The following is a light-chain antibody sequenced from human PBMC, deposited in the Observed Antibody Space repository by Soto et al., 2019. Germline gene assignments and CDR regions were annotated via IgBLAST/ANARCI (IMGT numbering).Light chain of an antibody. J-gene: IGKJ3*01. CDR2: GAS. CDR1: QSISSN. V-gene: IGKV3-15*01. CDR3: QQYNNWPFT. Sequence: EIVMTQSPATLSVSPGERATLSCRASQSISSNLAWYQQKPGQAPRLLIYGASTRATGIPATFSGSGSGTEFTLTISILQSEDFAVYYGQQYNNWPFTFGPGTKVDIK.